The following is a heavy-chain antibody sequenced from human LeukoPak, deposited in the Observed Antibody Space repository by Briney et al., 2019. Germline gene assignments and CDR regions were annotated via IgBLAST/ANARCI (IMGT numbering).Heavy chain of an antibody. CDR2: IYYSGST. CDR3: ARVVRQAYQLLPQINYYYYMDV. Sequence: PSETLSLTCTVSGGSISSGGYYWSWIRQHPGKGLEWIGYIYYSGSTYYNPSLKSRVTISVDTSKNQFSLMLSSVTAADTAVYYCARVVRQAYQLLPQINYYYYMDVWGKGTTVTVSS. D-gene: IGHD2-2*01. J-gene: IGHJ6*03. CDR1: GGSISSGGYY. V-gene: IGHV4-31*03.